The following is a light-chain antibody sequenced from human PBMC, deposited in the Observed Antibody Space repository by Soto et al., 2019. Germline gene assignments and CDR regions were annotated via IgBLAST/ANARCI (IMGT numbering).Light chain of an antibody. Sequence: QSVLTQPAPVSGSPGQSIPLSCTGTNSEVGGYNYVSWYQQHPGKAPKLMIYDVSNRPSGVSNRFSGSKSGNTASLTISGLQAEDEADYYCSSYTSSSTSRYVFGTGTKVTVL. J-gene: IGLJ1*01. CDR3: SSYTSSSTSRYV. V-gene: IGLV2-14*01. CDR2: DVS. CDR1: NSEVGGYNY.